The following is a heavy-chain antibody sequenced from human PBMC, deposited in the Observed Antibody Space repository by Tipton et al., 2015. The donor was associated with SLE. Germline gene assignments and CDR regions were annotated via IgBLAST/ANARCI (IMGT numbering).Heavy chain of an antibody. CDR1: GFTFSNAW. CDR2: IKSKTGGGTT. D-gene: IGHD6-13*01. Sequence: SLRLSCAASGFTFSNAWMSWVRQAPGKGLEWVGRIKSKTGGGTTDYAAPVKGRFTISRDDSKNTLYLQMNSLKTEDTAVYYCTTDLAAAGQEDAFDIWGQGTMVTVSS. V-gene: IGHV3-15*01. CDR3: TTDLAAAGQEDAFDI. J-gene: IGHJ3*02.